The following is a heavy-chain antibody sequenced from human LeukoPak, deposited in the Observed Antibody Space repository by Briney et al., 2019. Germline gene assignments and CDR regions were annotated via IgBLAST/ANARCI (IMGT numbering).Heavy chain of an antibody. CDR2: IYYSGST. V-gene: IGHV4-31*11. D-gene: IGHD1-26*01. Sequence: SETLSLTCAVSGGSISSGGYYWSWIRQHPGKGLEWIGYIYYSGSTYYNPSLKSRVTISVDTSKNQFSLKLSSVTAADTAVYYCARDIKSGAFDIWGQGTMVTVSS. J-gene: IGHJ3*02. CDR1: GGSISSGGYY. CDR3: ARDIKSGAFDI.